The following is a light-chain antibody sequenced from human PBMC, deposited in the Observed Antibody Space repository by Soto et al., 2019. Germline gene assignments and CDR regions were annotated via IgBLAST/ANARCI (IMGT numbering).Light chain of an antibody. CDR1: SADVGAFDY. Sequence: QSVLTQPASVSGSPGQSITISCAGTSADVGAFDYVSWYQHHPGKVPKLMISDVSDRPSGVSTRFSGSKSANMASLTISGLQDDDEADYYCAAYTTSSTLVFGGGTQLTVL. J-gene: IGLJ3*02. CDR3: AAYTTSSTLV. CDR2: DVS. V-gene: IGLV2-14*03.